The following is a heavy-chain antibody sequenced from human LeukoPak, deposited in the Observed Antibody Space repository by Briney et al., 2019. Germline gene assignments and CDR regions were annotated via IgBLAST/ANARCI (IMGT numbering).Heavy chain of an antibody. D-gene: IGHD4-17*01. V-gene: IGHV3-30-3*01. CDR2: ISYDGSKK. CDR3: AREETVNIDYYYYGMDV. CDR1: GFTFSSYA. J-gene: IGHJ6*02. Sequence: GGSPRLSCAASGFTFSSYAMHWVRQAPGKGLEWVAVISYDGSKKYYADSVKGRFTISRDNSKNTLYLQMNSLRAEDTAVYYCAREETVNIDYYYYGMDVWGQGTTVTVSS.